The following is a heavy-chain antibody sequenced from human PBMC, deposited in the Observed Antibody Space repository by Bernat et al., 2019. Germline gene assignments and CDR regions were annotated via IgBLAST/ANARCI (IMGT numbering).Heavy chain of an antibody. Sequence: EVQLVESGGGLVQPGGSLRLSCAASGFTFSSYWMHWVRQAPGKGLVWVSRINSDGSSTSYADSVKGRFTISRDNAKNTLYLQMNSLRAEDTAVYYCAKELRGYSYGYLDYWGQGTLVTVSS. CDR3: AKELRGYSYGYLDY. CDR1: GFTFSSYW. D-gene: IGHD5-18*01. J-gene: IGHJ4*02. CDR2: INSDGSST. V-gene: IGHV3-74*01.